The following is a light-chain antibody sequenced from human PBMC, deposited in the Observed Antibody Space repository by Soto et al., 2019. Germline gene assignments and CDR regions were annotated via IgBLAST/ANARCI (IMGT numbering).Light chain of an antibody. CDR3: QQYNNWPWT. CDR1: QSVSRN. CDR2: GAS. Sequence: EIVMTQSPATLSVSPGERATLSCRASQSVSRNLAWYQQKPGQAPRLLIYGASTRATGIPARFSGSGSGTEFTLTISSLQSADFAVYYCQQYNNWPWTFGQGTKVEIK. J-gene: IGKJ1*01. V-gene: IGKV3-15*01.